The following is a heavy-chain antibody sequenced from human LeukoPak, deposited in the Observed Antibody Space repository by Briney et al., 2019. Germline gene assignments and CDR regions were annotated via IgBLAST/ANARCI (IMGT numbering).Heavy chain of an antibody. CDR3: ARSARAAAGTLPSYYYGMDV. Sequence: PSETLSLTCTVSGGSISSSSYYWGWIRQPPGKGLEWIGSIYYSGSTYYNPSLKSRVTISVDTSKNQSSLKLSSVTAADTAVYYCARSARAAAGTLPSYYYGMDVWGQGTTVTVSS. V-gene: IGHV4-39*01. CDR1: GGSISSSSYY. J-gene: IGHJ6*02. CDR2: IYYSGST. D-gene: IGHD6-13*01.